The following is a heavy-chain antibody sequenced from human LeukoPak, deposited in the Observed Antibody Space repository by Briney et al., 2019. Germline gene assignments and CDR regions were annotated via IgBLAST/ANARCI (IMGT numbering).Heavy chain of an antibody. CDR1: GFTFSSYA. Sequence: GGSLRLSCAASGFTFSSYAMSWVRQAPGKGLEWVSAISGSGGSTYYADSVKGRFTISRDNSKNMVYLQMNSLRTGDSAVYYCARDRAGSESWVEFDLWGPGTLVTVSS. D-gene: IGHD3-10*01. CDR3: ARDRAGSESWVEFDL. V-gene: IGHV3-23*01. J-gene: IGHJ5*02. CDR2: ISGSGGST.